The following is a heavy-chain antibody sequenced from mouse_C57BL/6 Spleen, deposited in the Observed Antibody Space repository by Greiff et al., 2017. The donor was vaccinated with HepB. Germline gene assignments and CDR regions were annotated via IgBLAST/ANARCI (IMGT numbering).Heavy chain of an antibody. D-gene: IGHD1-1*01. CDR2: IDPSDSYT. CDR3: ATGSSYNYFDY. V-gene: IGHV1-59*01. Sequence: QVQLQQPGAELVRPGTSVKLSCKASGYTFTSYWMHWVKQRPGQGLEWIGVIDPSDSYTNYNQKFKGKATLTVDTSSSTAYMQLSSLTSEDSAVYYCATGSSYNYFDYWGQGTTLTVSS. CDR1: GYTFTSYW. J-gene: IGHJ2*01.